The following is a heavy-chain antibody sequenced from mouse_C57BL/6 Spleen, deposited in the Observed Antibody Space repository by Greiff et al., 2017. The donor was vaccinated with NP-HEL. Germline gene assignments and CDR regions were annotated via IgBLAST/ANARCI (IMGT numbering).Heavy chain of an antibody. Sequence: VQGVESGPGLVAPSQSLSITCTVSGFSLTSYGVSWVRQPPGKGLEWLGVIWGDGSTNYHSALISRLSISKDNSKSQVFLKLNSLQTDDTATYYCAISTMITARGYYYAMDYWGQGTSVTVSS. CDR1: GFSLTSYG. CDR2: IWGDGST. J-gene: IGHJ4*01. CDR3: AISTMITARGYYYAMDY. V-gene: IGHV2-3*01. D-gene: IGHD2-4*01.